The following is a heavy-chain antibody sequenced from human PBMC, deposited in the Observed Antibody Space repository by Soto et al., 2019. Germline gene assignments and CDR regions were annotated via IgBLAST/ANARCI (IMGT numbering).Heavy chain of an antibody. CDR2: IDSSGNTI. Sequence: EVQLVKSGGGLVQPGGSLRVSCVASGFTFSRYSMNWVRQAPGKGLEWLSYIDSSGNTIYYADSVKGRFIISRDNAKNSLYLQMKSLRDEDTAVYDCARGGVATIFGDSWGQGTLVTVSS. D-gene: IGHD5-12*01. V-gene: IGHV3-48*02. J-gene: IGHJ4*02. CDR3: ARGGVATIFGDS. CDR1: GFTFSRYS.